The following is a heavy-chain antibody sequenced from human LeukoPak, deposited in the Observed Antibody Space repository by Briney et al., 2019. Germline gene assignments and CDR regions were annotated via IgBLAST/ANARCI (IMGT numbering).Heavy chain of an antibody. J-gene: IGHJ6*02. V-gene: IGHV4-34*01. CDR2: INHSGST. CDR3: ARGRSILVRGEYYYYYGMDV. CDR1: GGSFSGYY. Sequence: SETPSLTCAVYGGSFSGYYWSWIRQPPGKGLEWIGEINHSGSTNYNPSLKSRVTISVDTSKNQFSLKLSSVTAADTAVYYCARGRSILVRGEYYYYYGMDVWGQGTTVTVSS. D-gene: IGHD3-10*01.